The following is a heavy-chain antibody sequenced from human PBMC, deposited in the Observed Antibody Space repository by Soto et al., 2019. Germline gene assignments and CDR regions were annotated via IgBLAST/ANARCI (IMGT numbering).Heavy chain of an antibody. CDR1: GFTFTSYA. Sequence: EVQLLESGGDLIQPGGSLRLSCAASGFTFTSYAMNWVRQAPGKGLEWVSLISGSGGTTFYAESVKGRFTISRDNSKNPLYLEMNSLRAEDTAVYYCAKDYRRLRGFDSWGQGALVTVSS. CDR3: AKDYRRLRGFDS. CDR2: ISGSGGTT. J-gene: IGHJ4*02. V-gene: IGHV3-23*01. D-gene: IGHD2-21*02.